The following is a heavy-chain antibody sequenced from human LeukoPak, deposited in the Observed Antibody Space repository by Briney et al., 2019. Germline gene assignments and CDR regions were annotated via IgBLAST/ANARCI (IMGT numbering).Heavy chain of an antibody. CDR1: GFTFSSYW. J-gene: IGHJ6*03. CDR2: IKQDGSEK. Sequence: GGSLRLSCAASGFTFSSYWMSWVRQAPGKGLEWVANIKQDGSEKYYVDSVKGRFTISRDNAKNSLYLQMNSLRAEDTAVYYCARGRCSGGSCYRYYYYYYMDVWGKGTTVTVSS. D-gene: IGHD2-15*01. V-gene: IGHV3-7*01. CDR3: ARGRCSGGSCYRYYYYYYMDV.